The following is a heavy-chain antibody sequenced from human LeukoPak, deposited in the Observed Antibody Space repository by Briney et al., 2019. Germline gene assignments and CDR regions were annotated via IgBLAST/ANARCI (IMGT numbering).Heavy chain of an antibody. CDR1: GYTFTGYY. J-gene: IGHJ4*02. CDR3: ARVGYCSSTSCDHYFDY. CDR2: INPNSGGT. D-gene: IGHD2-2*01. V-gene: IGHV1-2*02. Sequence: ASVKVSCKAAGYTFTGYYMHWVRQAPGQGLEWMGWINPNSGGTNYAQKFQGRVTMTRDTSNSTAYMELSRLRSDATAVYYCARVGYCSSTSCDHYFDYWGQGTLVTVSS.